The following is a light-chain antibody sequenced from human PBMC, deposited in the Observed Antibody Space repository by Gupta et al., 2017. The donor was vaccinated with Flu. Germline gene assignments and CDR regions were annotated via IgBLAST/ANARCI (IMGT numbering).Light chain of an antibody. J-gene: IGLJ2*01. Sequence: QSVLTQPPSVSATPGQKVLFSCSGSRSNIGINDVSWYQQIPRTAPKLLIYGNDQRPSGIPDRFSGSKSGTSATLGITGLQTGDEADYYCGTWDDSLSGVVFGGGTKLAVL. CDR3: GTWDDSLSGVV. V-gene: IGLV1-51*01. CDR2: GND. CDR1: RSNIGIND.